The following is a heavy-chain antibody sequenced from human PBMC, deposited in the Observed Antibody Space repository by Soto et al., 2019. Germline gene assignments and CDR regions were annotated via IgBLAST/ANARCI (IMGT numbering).Heavy chain of an antibody. D-gene: IGHD5-18*01. J-gene: IGHJ4*02. CDR3: TSEWKHDGLDY. CDR2: ISAYNGNT. Sequence: ASVKVSCKASGYTFTSYGISWVRQAPGQGLEWMGWISAYNGNTNYAQKLQGRVTMTTDTSTSTAYMELRSLRTEDTAVYYCTSEWKHDGLDYWGQGTLVTVSS. CDR1: GYTFTSYG. V-gene: IGHV1-18*01.